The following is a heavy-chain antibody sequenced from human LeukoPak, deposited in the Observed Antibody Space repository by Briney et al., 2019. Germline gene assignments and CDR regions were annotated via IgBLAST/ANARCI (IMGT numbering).Heavy chain of an antibody. CDR3: ARDLISEYSRSHSHFDP. D-gene: IGHD5-12*01. Sequence: SETLSLTYIVSGASIFGQYWSWIRRPPGKGLEWIGYIYCSGSTSCGSTSYNPSLKSRVTISVDKNQLSLRLTSVTAADTAVYYCARDLISEYSRSHSHFDPWGQGTLVTVSS. J-gene: IGHJ5*02. CDR1: GASIFGQY. V-gene: IGHV4-4*08. CDR2: IYCSGSTSCGST.